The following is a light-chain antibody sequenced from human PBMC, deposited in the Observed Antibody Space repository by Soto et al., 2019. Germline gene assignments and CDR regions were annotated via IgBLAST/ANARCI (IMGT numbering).Light chain of an antibody. CDR3: QQTVIPTYT. V-gene: IGKV1-39*01. J-gene: IGKJ2*01. CDR1: QSISNS. Sequence: DIPMTQSLSSLSASVGYTVTITCRASQSISNSLSWYQQKLGKAHKFLIYVASTLQRGVPSRFSGSGSGTDFTLTISSLQTEDVATYYCQQTVIPTYTFGQGTNLEIK. CDR2: VAS.